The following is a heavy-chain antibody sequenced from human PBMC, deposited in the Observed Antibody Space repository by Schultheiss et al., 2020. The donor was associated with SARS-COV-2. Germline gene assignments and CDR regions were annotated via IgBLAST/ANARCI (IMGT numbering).Heavy chain of an antibody. CDR3: ARPGSGYYGMDV. CDR2: VNHSENT. D-gene: IGHD3-10*01. V-gene: IGHV4-34*01. J-gene: IGHJ6*02. CDR1: GGSFSDYY. Sequence: SETLSLTCAVYGGSFSDYYWTWIRQPPGEGLQWIGEVNHSENTNYNPSLKSRVTISVDTSKNQFSLKLSSVTAADTAVYYCARPGSGYYGMDVWGQGTTVTVSS.